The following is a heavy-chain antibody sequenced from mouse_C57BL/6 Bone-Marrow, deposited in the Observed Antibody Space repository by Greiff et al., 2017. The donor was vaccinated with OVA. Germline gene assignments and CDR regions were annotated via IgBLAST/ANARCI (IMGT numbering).Heavy chain of an antibody. CDR3: ARNYYGSSYGVN. D-gene: IGHD1-1*01. J-gene: IGHJ2*01. V-gene: IGHV5-4*01. CDR1: GFTFSSYA. CDR2: ISDGGSYT. Sequence: EVQRVESGGGLVKPGGSLKLSCAASGFTFSSYAMSWVRQTPEKRLEWVATISDGGSYTYYPDNVKGRFTISRDNAKNNLYLQMSHLKSEDTAMYYCARNYYGSSYGVNWGQGTTLTVSS.